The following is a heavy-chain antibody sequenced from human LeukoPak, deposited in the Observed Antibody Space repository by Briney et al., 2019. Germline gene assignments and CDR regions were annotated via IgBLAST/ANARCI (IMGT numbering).Heavy chain of an antibody. Sequence: GESLKISCKGSVYSFTSYWIGWVRQMPGKGLECMGVIYPVDSDTRYSPSFQGQVPISADKSISNAYMQWSSLKASDTAMYYCARYSKSYYGSGSPDYWGQGTLVTVSS. V-gene: IGHV5-51*01. CDR3: ARYSKSYYGSGSPDY. J-gene: IGHJ4*02. CDR2: IYPVDSDT. D-gene: IGHD3-10*01. CDR1: VYSFTSYW.